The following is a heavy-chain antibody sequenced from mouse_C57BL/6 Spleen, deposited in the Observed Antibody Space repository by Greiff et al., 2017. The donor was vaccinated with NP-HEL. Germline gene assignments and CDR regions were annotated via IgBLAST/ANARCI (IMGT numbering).Heavy chain of an antibody. Sequence: QVQLQQSGAELVRPGSSVKLSCKASGYTFTSYWMHWVKQRPIQGLEWIGNIDPSDSETHYNQKFKDKATLTVDKSSSTAYMQLSSLTSEDSAVYYCARIYGNYDYAMDDWGQGTSVTVSS. D-gene: IGHD2-1*01. CDR3: ARIYGNYDYAMDD. V-gene: IGHV1-52*01. J-gene: IGHJ4*01. CDR2: IDPSDSET. CDR1: GYTFTSYW.